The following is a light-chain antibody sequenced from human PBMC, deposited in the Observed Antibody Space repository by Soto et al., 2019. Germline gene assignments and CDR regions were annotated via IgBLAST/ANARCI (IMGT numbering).Light chain of an antibody. V-gene: IGKV3D-20*02. CDR1: QSVRSSY. CDR2: GAS. J-gene: IGKJ5*01. CDR3: QQRRNWPPIT. Sequence: IVLTQSAGSLFLSPGEIATLLCRSSQSVRSSYVAWYQQKPGQAPRLLIYGASTRATGIPAGFSGSGSGTELTLTISSLEDEDFAINYCQQRRNWPPITFGQGTRLEIK.